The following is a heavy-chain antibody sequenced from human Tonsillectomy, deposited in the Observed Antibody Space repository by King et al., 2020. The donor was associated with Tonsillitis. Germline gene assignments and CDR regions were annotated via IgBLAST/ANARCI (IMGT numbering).Heavy chain of an antibody. CDR2: ISYDGSNK. CDR3: ASPLSGYDNEGTAFDN. V-gene: IGHV3-30-3*01. D-gene: IGHD5-12*01. Sequence: VQLVESGGGVVQPGRSLRLSCAASGFTFSSYAMHWVRQAPGKGLEWVAVISYDGSNKYYADSVKGRFTISRDNSKNTLYLQMNSMRAEDTAVYYCASPLSGYDNEGTAFDNWGQRTLVTVSS. CDR1: GFTFSSYA. J-gene: IGHJ4*02.